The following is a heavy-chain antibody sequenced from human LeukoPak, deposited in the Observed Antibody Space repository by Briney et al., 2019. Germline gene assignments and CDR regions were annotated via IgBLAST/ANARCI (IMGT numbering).Heavy chain of an antibody. J-gene: IGHJ4*02. V-gene: IGHV4-59*01. CDR2: IYYSGST. D-gene: IGHD1-26*01. CDR3: ARAQRPRGSYSIDY. Sequence: SETLSLTCTVSGGSISSYYWSWIRQPPGKGLEWIGYIYYSGSTNYNPSLTSRVTISVDTSKNQFSLKLSSVTAADTAVYYCARAQRPRGSYSIDYWGQGTLVTVSS. CDR1: GGSISSYY.